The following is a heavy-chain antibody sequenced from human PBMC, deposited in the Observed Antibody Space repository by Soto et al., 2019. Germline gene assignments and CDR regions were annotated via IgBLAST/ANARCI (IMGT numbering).Heavy chain of an antibody. CDR2: ISGSGGST. CDR3: AIFPLGGVVVVVAEGDTRRFDP. Sequence: GGSLRLSCAASGFTFSSYAMSWVRQAPGKGLEWVSAISGSGGSTYYADSVKGRFTISRDNSKNTLYLQMNSLRAEDTAVYYCAIFPLGGVVVVVAEGDTRRFDPWGQGTLVTVSS. J-gene: IGHJ5*02. D-gene: IGHD2-15*01. CDR1: GFTFSSYA. V-gene: IGHV3-23*01.